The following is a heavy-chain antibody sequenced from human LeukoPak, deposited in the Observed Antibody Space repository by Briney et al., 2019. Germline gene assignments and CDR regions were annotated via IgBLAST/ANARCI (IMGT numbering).Heavy chain of an antibody. Sequence: GESLQISCKGSGYSFMSYWIGWVRPMHGKSLEWMGIIHPGVSKTRYSPSFQGQVTISADKSISTTYLHWSGLQASDTAMYYCARLWFGELSGPDYWGQGTLVTVSS. CDR2: IHPGVSKT. CDR1: GYSFMSYW. V-gene: IGHV5-51*01. J-gene: IGHJ4*02. D-gene: IGHD3-10*01. CDR3: ARLWFGELSGPDY.